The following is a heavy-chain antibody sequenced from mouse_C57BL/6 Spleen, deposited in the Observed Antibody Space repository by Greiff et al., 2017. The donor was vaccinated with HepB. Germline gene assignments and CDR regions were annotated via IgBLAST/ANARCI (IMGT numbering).Heavy chain of an antibody. Sequence: VQLQQPGAELVRPGSSVKLSCKASGYTFTSYWMHWVKQRPIQGLEWIGNIDPSDSETHYNQKFKDKATLTVDKSSSTAYMQLSSLTSEDSAVYYCARGNYDGYYDWYFDVWGTGTTVTVSS. J-gene: IGHJ1*03. CDR2: IDPSDSET. CDR1: GYTFTSYW. V-gene: IGHV1-52*01. CDR3: ARGNYDGYYDWYFDV. D-gene: IGHD2-3*01.